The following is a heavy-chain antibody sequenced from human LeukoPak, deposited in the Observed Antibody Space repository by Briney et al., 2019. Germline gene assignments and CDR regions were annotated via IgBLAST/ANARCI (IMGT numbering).Heavy chain of an antibody. D-gene: IGHD3-10*01. Sequence: SETLSLTCTVSGGSISIYYWSWIRQPPGKGLEWIAYIYDSENTNYNPSLKSRVTISVDTSKNQFSLKLSSVTAADTAVYYCARGVWFGDVIWFDPWGQGTLVTVSS. CDR3: ARGVWFGDVIWFDP. V-gene: IGHV4-59*01. CDR1: GGSISIYY. CDR2: IYDSENT. J-gene: IGHJ5*02.